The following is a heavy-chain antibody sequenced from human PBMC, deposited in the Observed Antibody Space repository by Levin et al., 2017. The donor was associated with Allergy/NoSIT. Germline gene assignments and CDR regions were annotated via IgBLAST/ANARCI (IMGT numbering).Heavy chain of an antibody. V-gene: IGHV3-30*18. Sequence: GGSLRLSCAASGFTFSSYGMHWVRQAPGKGLEWVAVISYDGSNKYYADSVKGRFTISRDNSKNTLYLQMNSLRAEDTAVYYCAKDREARDYYFDYWGQGTLVTVSS. D-gene: IGHD1-26*01. CDR2: ISYDGSNK. CDR1: GFTFSSYG. CDR3: AKDREARDYYFDY. J-gene: IGHJ4*02.